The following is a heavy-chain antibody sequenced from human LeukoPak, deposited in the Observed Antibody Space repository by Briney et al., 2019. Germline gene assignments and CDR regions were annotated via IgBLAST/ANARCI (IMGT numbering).Heavy chain of an antibody. CDR3: AQEVRYFDWLLSYYFDY. CDR2: ISGSGGST. V-gene: IGHV3-23*01. D-gene: IGHD3-9*01. CDR1: GFTFSSYA. Sequence: GGSLRLSCAASGFTFSSYAMSWVRQAPGKGLRWVSTISGSGGSTYYADSVKGRFTISRDNSRNTLYLQMNSLRAEDTAVYYCAQEVRYFDWLLSYYFDYWGQGTLVTVSS. J-gene: IGHJ4*02.